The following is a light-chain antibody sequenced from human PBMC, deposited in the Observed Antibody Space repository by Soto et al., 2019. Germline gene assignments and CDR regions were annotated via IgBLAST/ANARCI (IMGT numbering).Light chain of an antibody. J-gene: IGKJ4*01. CDR1: QTVSSY. CDR2: DSS. V-gene: IGKV3-11*01. Sequence: IVLTQSTDTLSLSPGERAALSCRASQTVSSYLAWYQQKPGQAPRLLIYDSSNRATGIPARFSGSGSGTDFTLTISSLEPDDFAVYYCQQRSNWPTFGGGTKV. CDR3: QQRSNWPT.